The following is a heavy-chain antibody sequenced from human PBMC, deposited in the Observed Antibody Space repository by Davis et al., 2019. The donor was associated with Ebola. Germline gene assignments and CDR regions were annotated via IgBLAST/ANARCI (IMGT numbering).Heavy chain of an antibody. CDR3: ASRSRVVKHYREWYFDL. D-gene: IGHD3-22*01. V-gene: IGHV1-3*01. Sequence: ASVKVSCKASGYTFTSYAMHWVRQAPGQRLEWMGWINAGNGNTKYSQKFQGRVTITRDTSESTAYMELSSLRSDDTAVYYCASRSRVVKHYREWYFDLWGRGTLVTVSS. CDR2: INAGNGNT. J-gene: IGHJ2*01. CDR1: GYTFTSYA.